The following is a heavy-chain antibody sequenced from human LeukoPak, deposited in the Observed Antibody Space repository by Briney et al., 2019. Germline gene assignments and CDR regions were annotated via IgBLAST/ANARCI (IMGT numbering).Heavy chain of an antibody. D-gene: IGHD4-17*01. CDR1: GGSISSYY. CDR2: IYYSGST. Sequence: SETLSLTCTVSGGSISSYYWSWIRQPPGKGLEWIGYIYYSGSTYYNPSLKSRLSISVDTSKNQFSLRLSSVTAADTAVYYCARMGNPATVTTDYWGQGTLVTVSS. V-gene: IGHV4-59*06. CDR3: ARMGNPATVTTDY. J-gene: IGHJ4*02.